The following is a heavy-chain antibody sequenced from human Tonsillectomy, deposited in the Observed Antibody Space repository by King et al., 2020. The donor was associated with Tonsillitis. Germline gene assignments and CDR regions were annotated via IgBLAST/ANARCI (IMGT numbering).Heavy chain of an antibody. D-gene: IGHD1-26*01. V-gene: IGHV1-69*09. Sequence: QLVQSGAEVKKPGSSVKVSCKAPGGTFSSYAISWVRQAPGQGLEWMGWIIPILGIANYAQKFQGRVTITADKSTSTAYMELSSLRSEDTAVYYCAREITGVGATTDYWGQGTLVTVSS. CDR1: GGTFSSYA. J-gene: IGHJ4*02. CDR3: AREITGVGATTDY. CDR2: IIPILGIA.